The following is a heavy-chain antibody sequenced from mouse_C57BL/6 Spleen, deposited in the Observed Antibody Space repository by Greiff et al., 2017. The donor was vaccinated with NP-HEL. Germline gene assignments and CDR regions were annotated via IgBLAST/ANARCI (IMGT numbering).Heavy chain of an antibody. V-gene: IGHV5-17*01. CDR3: ARSTTVVAGYYAMDY. D-gene: IGHD1-1*01. CDR2: ISSGSSTI. Sequence: EVMLVESGGGLVKPGGSLKLSCAASGFTFSDYGMHWVRQAPEKGLEWVAYISSGSSTIYYADTVKGRFTISRDNAKNTLFLQMTSLRSEDTAMYYCARSTTVVAGYYAMDYWGQGTSVTVSS. J-gene: IGHJ4*01. CDR1: GFTFSDYG.